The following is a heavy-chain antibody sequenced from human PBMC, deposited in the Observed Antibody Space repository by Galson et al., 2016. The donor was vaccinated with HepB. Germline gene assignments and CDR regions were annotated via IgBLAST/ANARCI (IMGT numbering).Heavy chain of an antibody. V-gene: IGHV3-48*04. CDR3: ARAPIVVVTAVIDF. CDR2: ISGSRNTI. J-gene: IGHJ4*02. Sequence: SLRLSCAASGFSFSTYGMNWARQAPGKGLEWVSFISGSRNTIHYADSVKGRFTISRANAKKSLYLQTNSLRAEDTDVYYCARAPIVVVTAVIDFWGQGTLVIVSS. D-gene: IGHD2-21*02. CDR1: GFSFSTYG.